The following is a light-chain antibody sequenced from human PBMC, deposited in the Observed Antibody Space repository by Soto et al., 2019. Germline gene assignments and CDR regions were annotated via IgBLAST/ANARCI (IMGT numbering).Light chain of an antibody. CDR3: QQYGSPYT. Sequence: EMVLTQSPDTLSLSPGERATLSCKASQSVSSSYLAWYQQRPGQAPRLLIYGASSRATGIPDRFSGSGSGTDFTLTISRLEPEDFAVYFCQQYGSPYTFGQGTKVDIK. V-gene: IGKV3-20*01. J-gene: IGKJ2*01. CDR1: QSVSSSY. CDR2: GAS.